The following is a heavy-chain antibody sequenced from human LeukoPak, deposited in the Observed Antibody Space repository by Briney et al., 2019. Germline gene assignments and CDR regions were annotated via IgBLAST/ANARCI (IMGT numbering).Heavy chain of an antibody. D-gene: IGHD6-19*01. J-gene: IGHJ4*02. CDR3: ARDPSMDGYSSGWNYFAY. CDR2: IIPIFGTA. V-gene: IGHV1-69*13. Sequence: GASVKVSCKASGGTFSSYAISWVRQAPGQGLEWMGGIIPIFGTANYAQKFQGRVTITADESTSTAYMELSSLRSEDTAVYYYARDPSMDGYSSGWNYFAYWGQGTLVTVSS. CDR1: GGTFSSYA.